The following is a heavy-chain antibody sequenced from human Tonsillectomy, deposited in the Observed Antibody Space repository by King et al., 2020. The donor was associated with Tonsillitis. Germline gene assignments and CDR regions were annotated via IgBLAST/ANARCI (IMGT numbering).Heavy chain of an antibody. V-gene: IGHV5-51*01. Sequence: VQLVESGAEVKKPGESLKISCKGSGYSFTTYWIGWVRQMPGKGLEWMGIIYPGDSDTRYSPSFQGQVTISADKSISTAYLQWRSLTASDTAMYYCARLGTVTKDYYYYGMDVWGQGTTVTVSS. CDR1: GYSFTTYW. CDR3: ARLGTVTKDYYYYGMDV. CDR2: IYPGDSDT. J-gene: IGHJ6*02. D-gene: IGHD4-17*01.